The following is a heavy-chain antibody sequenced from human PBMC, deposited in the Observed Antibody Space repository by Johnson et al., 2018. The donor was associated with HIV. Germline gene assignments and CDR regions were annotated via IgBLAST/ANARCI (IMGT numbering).Heavy chain of an antibody. CDR1: GFTFDDYA. D-gene: IGHD6-13*01. CDR3: ARGRKDIEAADGLDNDAFDI. Sequence: VQLVESGGGLVQPGRSLRLSCAASGFTFDDYAMHWVRQAPGKGLEWVSGISWNSGSIGYADSVKGRFTISRDNSKNTLYLQMNSLRAEDTAVYYCARGRKDIEAADGLDNDAFDIWGQGTLVTVSS. CDR2: ISWNSGSI. J-gene: IGHJ3*02. V-gene: IGHV3-9*01.